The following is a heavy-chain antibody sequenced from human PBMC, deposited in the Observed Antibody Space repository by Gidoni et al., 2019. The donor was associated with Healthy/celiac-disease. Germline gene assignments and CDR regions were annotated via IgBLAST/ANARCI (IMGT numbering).Heavy chain of an antibody. V-gene: IGHV4-4*07. CDR3: ARDFSTHSYGSGSWGDYFDY. Sequence: QVQLQESGPGLVKPSETLSLTCTVSGGSLSSYYWSWIRQPAGKGLEWIGRIYTSGSTNYHPSLKSRVTMSVDTSKTQFSLKLSSVTAADTAVYYCARDFSTHSYGSGSWGDYFDYWGQGTLVTVSS. D-gene: IGHD3-10*01. CDR1: GGSLSSYY. CDR2: IYTSGST. J-gene: IGHJ4*02.